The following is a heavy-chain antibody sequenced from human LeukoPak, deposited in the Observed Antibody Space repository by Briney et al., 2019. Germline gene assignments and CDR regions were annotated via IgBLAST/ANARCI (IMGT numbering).Heavy chain of an antibody. CDR2: INPSGGST. D-gene: IGHD5-18*01. Sequence: ASVKVSCKASGYTFTSYYMHWVRQAPGQGLEWMGIINPSGGSTSYAQKFQGRVTMTRNTSISTAYMELSSLRSEDTAVYYCARTLGAMGFWYYYYYMDVWGKGTTVTISS. J-gene: IGHJ6*03. CDR1: GYTFTSYY. V-gene: IGHV1-46*01. CDR3: ARTLGAMGFWYYYYYMDV.